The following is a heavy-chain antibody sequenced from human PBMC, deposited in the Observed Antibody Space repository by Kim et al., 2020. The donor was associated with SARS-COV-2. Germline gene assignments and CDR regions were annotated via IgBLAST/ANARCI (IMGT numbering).Heavy chain of an antibody. CDR3: ARDLTIVVVPAAPDY. CDR2: ISYDGSNK. CDR1: GFTFSSYA. Sequence: GGSLRLSCAASGFTFSSYAMHWVRQAPGKGLEWVAVISYDGSNKYYADSVKGRFTISRDNSKNTLYLQMNSLRAEDTAVYYCARDLTIVVVPAAPDYWGQGTLVTVSS. V-gene: IGHV3-30-3*01. D-gene: IGHD2-2*01. J-gene: IGHJ4*02.